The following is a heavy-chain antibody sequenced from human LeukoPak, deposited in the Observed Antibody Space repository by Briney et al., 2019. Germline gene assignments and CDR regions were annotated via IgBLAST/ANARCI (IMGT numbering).Heavy chain of an antibody. CDR2: ISSSSYI. V-gene: IGHV3-21*01. D-gene: IGHD3-10*01. CDR1: GFAFSSYS. J-gene: IGHJ4*02. CDR3: ARDRPDVLLWFGELSSFDY. Sequence: GGSLRLSCAASGFAFSSYSMNRVRQAPGKGLEWVSSISSSSYIYYADSVKGRFTISRDNAKNSLYLQMNSLRAEDTAVYYCARDRPDVLLWFGELSSFDYWGQGTLVTVSS.